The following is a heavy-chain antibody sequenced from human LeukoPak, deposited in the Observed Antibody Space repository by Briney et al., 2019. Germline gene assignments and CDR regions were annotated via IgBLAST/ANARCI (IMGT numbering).Heavy chain of an antibody. CDR2: IFQRGYS. Sequence: SETLSLTCAVSVYSISSGYYWGWIRQPPGKGLQWIGSIFQRGYSYYNPSLKRRVTISVDTSSNQCYLKLSSVTAEDPAVYYCAGDKEPTGNGSPNCFDPWGQGTLVTVSS. D-gene: IGHD1-1*01. V-gene: IGHV4-38-2*01. CDR3: AGDKEPTGNGSPNCFDP. CDR1: VYSISSGYY. J-gene: IGHJ5*02.